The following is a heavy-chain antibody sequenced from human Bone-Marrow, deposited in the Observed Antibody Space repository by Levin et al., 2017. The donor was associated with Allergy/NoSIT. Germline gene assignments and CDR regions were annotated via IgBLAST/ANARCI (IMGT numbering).Heavy chain of an antibody. CDR1: GFSFSSDE. CDR3: ARLGVGASFDY. J-gene: IGHJ4*02. CDR2: ISGPSSTI. V-gene: IGHV3-48*03. D-gene: IGHD1-26*01. Sequence: GESLKISCAASGFSFSSDEMTWFRQAPGTGLEWVSYISGPSSTIYYADSVKGRFTLPRDNAKRAVYLQMKRLRVEDTAIYYCARLGVGASFDYWGQGVPVTVSS.